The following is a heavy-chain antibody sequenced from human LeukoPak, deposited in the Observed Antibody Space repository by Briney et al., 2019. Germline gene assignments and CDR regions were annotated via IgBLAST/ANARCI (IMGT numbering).Heavy chain of an antibody. CDR2: IRFRGGST. J-gene: IGHJ6*02. V-gene: IGHV3-23*01. CDR1: GFTFSTYA. Sequence: PGGSLRLSCAASGFTFSTYAMSWVRQGPGKGLEWVSAIRFRGGSTHYAESVKGRFTISRDNSKNTLYLQMNSLRAEATAVYYCAKEAFNWLRSHYYGVDVWGQGTTVTVSS. CDR3: AKEAFNWLRSHYYGVDV. D-gene: IGHD5-12*01.